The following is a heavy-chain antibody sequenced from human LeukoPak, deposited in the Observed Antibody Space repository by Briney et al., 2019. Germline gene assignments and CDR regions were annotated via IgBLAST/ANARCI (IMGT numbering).Heavy chain of an antibody. D-gene: IGHD3-10*01. CDR3: ARHFTVGGNYYFGH. J-gene: IGHJ4*02. V-gene: IGHV4-59*08. Sequence: PSETLSLTCTVSSDSIPSPYWSWIRQSPGQRLEWIAYISHTGSTRYNPSLQSRVAVSIDTSKNEFSLKLTSVTAADTAVYSCARHFTVGGNYYFGHWDQGTPVTVSS. CDR2: ISHTGST. CDR1: SDSIPSPY.